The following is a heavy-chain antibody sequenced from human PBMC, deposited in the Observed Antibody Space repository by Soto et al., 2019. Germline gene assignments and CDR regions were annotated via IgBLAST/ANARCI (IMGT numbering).Heavy chain of an antibody. J-gene: IGHJ2*01. CDR2: IYYSGST. CDR3: ARASYYYDSSGYSSWYFDL. D-gene: IGHD3-22*01. Sequence: ASETLSLTCTVSGGSISSGDYYWSWIRQPPGKGLEWIGYIYYSGSTYYNPSLKSRVTISVDTSKNQFSLKLSSVTAADTAVYYCARASYYYDSSGYSSWYFDLWGRGTLVTVSS. CDR1: GGSISSGDYY. V-gene: IGHV4-30-4*01.